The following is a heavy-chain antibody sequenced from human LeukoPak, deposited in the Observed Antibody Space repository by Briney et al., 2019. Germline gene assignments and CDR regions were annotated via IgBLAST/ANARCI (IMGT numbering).Heavy chain of an antibody. V-gene: IGHV1-8*03. CDR1: GYTFTSYD. J-gene: IGHJ3*02. CDR2: MNPNSGNT. D-gene: IGHD3-3*01. Sequence: GASVKVSCKASGYTFTSYDINWVRQATGQGLEWMGWMNPNSGNTGYARKFQGRVTITRNTSISTAYMELSSLRSEDTAVYYCASYLLTIFGVVRAFDIWGQGTMVTVSS. CDR3: ASYLLTIFGVVRAFDI.